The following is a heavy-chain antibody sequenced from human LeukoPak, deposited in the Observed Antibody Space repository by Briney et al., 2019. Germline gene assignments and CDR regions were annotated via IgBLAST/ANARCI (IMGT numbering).Heavy chain of an antibody. D-gene: IGHD3-22*01. CDR2: IYYSGST. J-gene: IGHJ2*01. Sequence: SETLSLTCTVSGGSIGSSSYYWGWIRQPPGKGLEWIGSIYYSGSTYYNPSLKSRVTISVDTSKNQFSLKLSSVTAADTAVYYCARGPRYRGRRDYYDSSGYSYWYFDLWGRGTLVTVSS. V-gene: IGHV4-39*07. CDR3: ARGPRYRGRRDYYDSSGYSYWYFDL. CDR1: GGSIGSSSYY.